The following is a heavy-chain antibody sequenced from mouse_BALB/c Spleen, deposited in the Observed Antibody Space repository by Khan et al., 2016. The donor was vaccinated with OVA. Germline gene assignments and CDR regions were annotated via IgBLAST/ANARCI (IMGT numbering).Heavy chain of an antibody. V-gene: IGHV1S135*01. J-gene: IGHJ3*01. Sequence: IQLVQSGPELMKPGASVKISCKASGYSFTTYYIHWVMQSHGTSLEWIGYIDPFSGSTTYNQKFKGKATLTVAKSSSTAYLHLSNLTSEDSAVYYCTRNGFVAWFTYWGQGTLVTVSA. CDR2: IDPFSGST. CDR1: GYSFTTYY. CDR3: TRNGFVAWFTY. D-gene: IGHD2-2*01.